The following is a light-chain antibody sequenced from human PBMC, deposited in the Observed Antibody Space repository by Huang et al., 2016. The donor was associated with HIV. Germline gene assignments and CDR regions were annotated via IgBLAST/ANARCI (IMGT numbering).Light chain of an antibody. CDR3: HQYNNWLLS. Sequence: IVMTQSPATLSVSPGERVTLSCRANRSVSSNLAWYQQRPGQAPRLIIYGSSTRAPGIPARFSGSGSGTDFSLTISSLQSEDFALYYCHQYNNWLLSFGGGTRVDI. V-gene: IGKV3-15*01. CDR2: GSS. J-gene: IGKJ4*01. CDR1: RSVSSN.